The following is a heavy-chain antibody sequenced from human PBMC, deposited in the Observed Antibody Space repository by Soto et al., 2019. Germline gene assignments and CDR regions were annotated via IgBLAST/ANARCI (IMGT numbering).Heavy chain of an antibody. V-gene: IGHV3-30-3*01. CDR1: GFTFSSYA. J-gene: IGHJ4*02. Sequence: QVQLVESGGGVVQPGRSLRLSCAASGFTFSSYAMHWVRQAPGKGLEWVAVISYDGSNKYYADSVKGRFTISRDNSKNTLYQQMNSLRAEDTAVYYCARALAARLDYWGQGTLVTVSS. CDR2: ISYDGSNK. D-gene: IGHD6-6*01. CDR3: ARALAARLDY.